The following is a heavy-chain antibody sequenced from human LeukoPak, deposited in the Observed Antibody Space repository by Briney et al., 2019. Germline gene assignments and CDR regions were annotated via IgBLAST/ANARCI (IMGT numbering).Heavy chain of an antibody. J-gene: IGHJ3*02. CDR1: GFTPSRFS. V-gene: IGHV3-21*01. CDR3: ASSCRSTSCQSDAFDI. CDR2: ISISMSYI. Sequence: GGSLRLSCAASGFTPSRFSMNWVPHAPGKGLEWGSSISISMSYIYYTHSLKGRLTISRDNAKNSLNLQINSLRAEVTAVDYGASSCRSTSCQSDAFDIWGQGTMVTVSS. D-gene: IGHD2-2*01.